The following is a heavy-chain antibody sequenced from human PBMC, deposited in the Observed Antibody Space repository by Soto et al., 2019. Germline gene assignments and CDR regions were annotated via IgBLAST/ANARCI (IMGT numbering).Heavy chain of an antibody. Sequence: EVQLVETGGGLIQPGGSLRLSCAASGFTVSSNYMSWVRQAPGKGLEWVSVIYSGGSTYYADSVKGRFTISRDNSKTTLYLQMNSLRAEDTAVYYCASDWYYYDSSGYHTGDYWGQGTLVTVSS. CDR3: ASDWYYYDSSGYHTGDY. V-gene: IGHV3-53*02. J-gene: IGHJ4*02. D-gene: IGHD3-22*01. CDR1: GFTVSSNY. CDR2: IYSGGST.